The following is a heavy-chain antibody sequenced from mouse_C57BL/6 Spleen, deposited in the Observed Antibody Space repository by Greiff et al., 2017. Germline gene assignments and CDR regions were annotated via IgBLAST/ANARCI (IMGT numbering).Heavy chain of an antibody. V-gene: IGHV1-22*01. J-gene: IGHJ2*01. CDR1: GYTFTDYN. D-gene: IGHD1-1*01. CDR3: ARDGSSHFDY. CDR2: INPNNGGT. Sequence: VQLKQSGPELVKPGASVKMSCKASGYTFTDYNMHWVKQSHGKSLEWIGYINPNNGGTSYNQKFKGKATVTVNKSSSTAYMELRSLTSEDSAVYYCARDGSSHFDYWGQGTTLTVSS.